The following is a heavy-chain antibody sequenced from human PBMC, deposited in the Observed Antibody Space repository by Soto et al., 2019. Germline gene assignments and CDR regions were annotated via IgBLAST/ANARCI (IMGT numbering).Heavy chain of an antibody. CDR3: ARLNEYYSFDY. V-gene: IGHV4-59*08. CDR1: GGSISSYY. J-gene: IGHJ4*02. Sequence: PSETLSLTCTVSGGSISSYYWSWIRQPPGKGLEWIGYIYYSGSTNYNPSLKSRVTISVDTSKNQFSLKLSSVTAADTAVYYCARLNEYYSFDYWGQGTLVTVSS. D-gene: IGHD3-10*01. CDR2: IYYSGST.